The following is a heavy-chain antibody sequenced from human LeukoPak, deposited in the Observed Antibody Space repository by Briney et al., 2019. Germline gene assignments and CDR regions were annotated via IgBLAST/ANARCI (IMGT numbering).Heavy chain of an antibody. Sequence: GGSLRLSCAASGFTFSSYAMHWVRQAPGKGLEWVAVISYDGSNKYYADSVKGRFTISRDNSKNTLYLQMNSLRAEDTAVYYCARDRQEGRYWFDPWGQGTLVTVSS. J-gene: IGHJ5*02. CDR2: ISYDGSNK. V-gene: IGHV3-30-3*01. CDR1: GFTFSSYA. CDR3: ARDRQEGRYWFDP.